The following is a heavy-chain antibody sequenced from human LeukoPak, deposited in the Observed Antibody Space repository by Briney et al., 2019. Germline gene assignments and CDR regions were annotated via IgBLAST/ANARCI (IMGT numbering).Heavy chain of an antibody. J-gene: IGHJ5*02. Sequence: GGSLRLSCAASGFTFSSYAMSWVRQAPGKGLEWVSAISGSGGSTYYADSVKGRFTISRDNSKNTLYLQMNSLRAEDTAVYYCVKDSIAVAGIIHNWFDPWGQGTLVTVSS. CDR1: GFTFSSYA. CDR3: VKDSIAVAGIIHNWFDP. V-gene: IGHV3-23*01. CDR2: ISGSGGST. D-gene: IGHD6-19*01.